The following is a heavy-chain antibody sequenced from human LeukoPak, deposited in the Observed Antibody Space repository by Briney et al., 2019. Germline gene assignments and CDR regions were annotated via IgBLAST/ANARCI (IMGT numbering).Heavy chain of an antibody. CDR2: ISSRGGST. Sequence: GGSLRLSCAASGLTFNTYAMSWVRQAPGKGLEWVSAISSRGGSTTYADSVKGRFTISRDNSKNTLYQQVNSLKAGDTAVDYCAKGGSGWYREYFQHWGQGTLVTVSS. D-gene: IGHD6-19*01. V-gene: IGHV3-23*01. CDR3: AKGGSGWYREYFQH. J-gene: IGHJ1*01. CDR1: GLTFNTYA.